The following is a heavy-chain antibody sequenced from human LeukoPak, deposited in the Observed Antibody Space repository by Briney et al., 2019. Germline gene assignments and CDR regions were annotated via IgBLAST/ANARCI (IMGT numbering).Heavy chain of an antibody. CDR3: AKYYDSSEGYFDY. J-gene: IGHJ4*02. Sequence: PGGSLRLSCVVSGITLANYGMSWVRQAPGKGLEWVAGVSGSGGSTNYADSVKRRFTISRDNSKNTLYLQMNSLRAEDTAVYYCAKYYDSSEGYFDYWGQGTLVTVSS. V-gene: IGHV3-23*01. CDR2: VSGSGGST. CDR1: GITLANYG. D-gene: IGHD3-22*01.